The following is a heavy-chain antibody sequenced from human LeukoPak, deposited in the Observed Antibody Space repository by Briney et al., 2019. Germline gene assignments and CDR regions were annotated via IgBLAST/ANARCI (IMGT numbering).Heavy chain of an antibody. Sequence: ASVKVSCKASGYTFSNFGISWVRQAPGQGLEWMGWISAYNGDTKYSPKLQGRVTMTTDTSASTAYMELRTLRSDDTAVYYCARDMVAARVPRYWGQGTLVTVSS. D-gene: IGHD6-6*01. V-gene: IGHV1-18*01. CDR2: ISAYNGDT. CDR3: ARDMVAARVPRY. J-gene: IGHJ4*02. CDR1: GYTFSNFG.